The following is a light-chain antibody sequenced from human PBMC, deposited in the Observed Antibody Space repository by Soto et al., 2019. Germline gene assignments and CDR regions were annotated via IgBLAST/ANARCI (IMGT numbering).Light chain of an antibody. CDR1: QAIDQS. J-gene: IGKJ3*01. V-gene: IGKV1-27*01. Sequence: GDRVTITCRARQAIDQSAAWYQQKPGQVPKLLIYAASTLHSGVPSRFSGSGSGAHFTLTITGLQPEDVATYYCQEHNGDLPVAFVPGTTVDV. CDR2: AAS. CDR3: QEHNGDLPVA.